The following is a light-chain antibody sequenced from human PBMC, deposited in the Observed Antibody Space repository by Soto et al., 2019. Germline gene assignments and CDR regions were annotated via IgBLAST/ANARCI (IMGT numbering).Light chain of an antibody. CDR3: CSYADIKVV. Sequence: QSALTQPASVSGSPGQSITISCTGTSSDVGAYNLVSWYQQYPGKAPKLMIYEDNKRPSGVSNRFSASKSGNTASLTISGLQGEDEGDYYCCSYADIKVVFGGGTDLTVL. CDR1: SSDVGAYNL. V-gene: IGLV2-23*01. CDR2: EDN. J-gene: IGLJ3*02.